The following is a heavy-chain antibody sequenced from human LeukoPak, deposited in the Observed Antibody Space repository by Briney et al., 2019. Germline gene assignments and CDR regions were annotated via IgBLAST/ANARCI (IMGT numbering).Heavy chain of an antibody. D-gene: IGHD5-18*01. Sequence: PGGSLRLSCAASGFTVSSNYMSWIRQAPGKGLEWVSYISSSGSTIYYADSVKGRFTISRDNAKNSLYLQMNSLRAEDTAVYYCARAVRGYSYGYDYWGQGTLVTVSS. CDR1: GFTVSSNY. CDR2: ISSSGSTI. V-gene: IGHV3-11*04. J-gene: IGHJ4*02. CDR3: ARAVRGYSYGYDY.